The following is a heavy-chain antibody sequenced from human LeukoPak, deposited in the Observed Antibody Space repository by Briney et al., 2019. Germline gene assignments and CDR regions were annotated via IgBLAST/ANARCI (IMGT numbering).Heavy chain of an antibody. V-gene: IGHV3-21*01. Sequence: PGGSLRLSCAASGFTLSSYSMNWVRQAPGKGLEWVSSISSSSSYIYYADSVKGRFTISRDNAKNSLYLQMNSLRAEDTAVYYCARVLLWFGELYSWGQGTLVTVSS. CDR1: GFTLSSYS. D-gene: IGHD3-10*01. J-gene: IGHJ4*02. CDR2: ISSSSSYI. CDR3: ARVLLWFGELYS.